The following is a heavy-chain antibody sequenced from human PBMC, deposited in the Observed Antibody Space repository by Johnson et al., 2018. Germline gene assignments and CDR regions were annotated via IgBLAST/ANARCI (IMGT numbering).Heavy chain of an antibody. D-gene: IGHD6-19*01. Sequence: QVQLVQSGGGVVQXGRSLRLSCAASGFTFSSYGMHWVRQAPGKGLEWVAVISYEGSNKYYADSVKGRFTISRDNAKNTLYLQMNSLRAEDTAVYYCARDYGSSGHGYMDVWGKGTTVTVSS. CDR1: GFTFSSYG. CDR3: ARDYGSSGHGYMDV. CDR2: ISYEGSNK. J-gene: IGHJ6*03. V-gene: IGHV3-30*03.